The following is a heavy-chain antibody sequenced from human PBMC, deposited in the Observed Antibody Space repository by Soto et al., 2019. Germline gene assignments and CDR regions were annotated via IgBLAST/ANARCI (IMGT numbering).Heavy chain of an antibody. J-gene: IGHJ6*02. CDR3: AKTYGSGSYTYYYSSMDV. V-gene: IGHV1-18*01. CDR2: ISAYNGNT. Sequence: ASVKVSCKASGYTFTSYGISWVRQAPGQGLEWMGWISAYNGNTNYAQKLQGRVTMTTDTSTSTAYMELRSLRSDDTAVYYCAKTYGSGSYTYYYSSMDVCGQGTTVTVSS. D-gene: IGHD3-10*01. CDR1: GYTFTSYG.